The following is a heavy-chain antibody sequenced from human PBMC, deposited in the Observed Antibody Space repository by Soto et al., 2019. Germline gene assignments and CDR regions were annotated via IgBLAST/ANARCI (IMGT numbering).Heavy chain of an antibody. CDR1: GGSISSGGYS. Sequence: SETLSLTCAVSGGSISSGGYSWSWIRQPPGKGLEWIGYIYHSGSTYYKPSLKSRVTISVDRSKNQFSLKLSSVTAAYTAVYYCARIYPYDSSGYSDALDIWGQGTMVT. CDR2: IYHSGST. V-gene: IGHV4-30-2*01. CDR3: ARIYPYDSSGYSDALDI. J-gene: IGHJ3*02. D-gene: IGHD3-22*01.